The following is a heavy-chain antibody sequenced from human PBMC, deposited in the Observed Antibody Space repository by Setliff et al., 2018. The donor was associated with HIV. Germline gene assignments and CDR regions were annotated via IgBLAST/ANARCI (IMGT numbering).Heavy chain of an antibody. Sequence: GGSLRLSCAASGFTFSSYWTHWVRQAPGKGLVWVSRINSDGSNTDYADSVKGRFTISRDNAKNTLYLQMNSLRAEDTAVYYCARDYDSSGYVDYWGQGTPVTVSS. J-gene: IGHJ4*02. V-gene: IGHV3-74*01. D-gene: IGHD3-22*01. CDR2: INSDGSNT. CDR1: GFTFSSYW. CDR3: ARDYDSSGYVDY.